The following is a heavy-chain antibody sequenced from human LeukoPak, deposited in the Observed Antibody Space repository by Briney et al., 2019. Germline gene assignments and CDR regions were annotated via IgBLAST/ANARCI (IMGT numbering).Heavy chain of an antibody. CDR2: INPNSGGT. J-gene: IGHJ4*02. CDR1: GYTSTGYY. V-gene: IGHV1-2*02. Sequence: ASVKVSCKASGYTSTGYYMHWVRQAPGQGLEWMGWINPNSGGTNYAQKFQGRVTMTRDTSISTAYMDLSRLRSDDTAVYYCARDGMELDILTGYLDYWGQGTLVTVSS. D-gene: IGHD3-9*01. CDR3: ARDGMELDILTGYLDY.